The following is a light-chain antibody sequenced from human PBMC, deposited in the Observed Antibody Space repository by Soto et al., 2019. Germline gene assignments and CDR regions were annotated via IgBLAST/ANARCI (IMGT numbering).Light chain of an antibody. Sequence: DIQMTQSPSSLSASVGDSATITCRASQSISTYLNWYQLKPGKPPQLLIFDASRLQSGVPSRFSGAGSGTDFTLTISSLQPEDFASYYCQQSYSTPQYTFGQGTKLEIK. CDR1: QSISTY. J-gene: IGKJ2*01. CDR3: QQSYSTPQYT. CDR2: DAS. V-gene: IGKV1-39*01.